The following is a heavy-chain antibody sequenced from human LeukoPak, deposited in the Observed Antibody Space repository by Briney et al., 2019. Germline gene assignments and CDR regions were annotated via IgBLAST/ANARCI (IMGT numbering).Heavy chain of an antibody. V-gene: IGHV1-18*01. CDR2: ISAYSGNT. J-gene: IGHJ3*02. Sequence: ASVKVSCKASGYTFTSYGISWVRQAPGQGLELMGCISAYSGNTNYAQKLQVRVTMTTDTSTSTAYMELRSLRSDDTTVHYCARDAKVEMATIRAFDIWGQGTMVTVSS. CDR1: GYTFTSYG. CDR3: ARDAKVEMATIRAFDI. D-gene: IGHD5-24*01.